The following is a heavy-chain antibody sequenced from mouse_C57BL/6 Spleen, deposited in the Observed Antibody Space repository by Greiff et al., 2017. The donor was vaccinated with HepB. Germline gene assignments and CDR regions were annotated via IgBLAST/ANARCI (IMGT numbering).Heavy chain of an antibody. V-gene: IGHV1-5*01. D-gene: IGHD1-1*01. CDR1: GYTFTSYW. Sequence: VHVKQSGTVLARPGASVKMSCKTSGYTFTSYWMHWVKQRPGQGLEWIGAIYPGNSDTSYNQKFKGKAKLTAVTSASTAYMELSSLTNEDSAVDYCTGGPLYYYGSGAWFAYWGQGTLVTVSA. J-gene: IGHJ3*01. CDR3: TGGPLYYYGSGAWFAY. CDR2: IYPGNSDT.